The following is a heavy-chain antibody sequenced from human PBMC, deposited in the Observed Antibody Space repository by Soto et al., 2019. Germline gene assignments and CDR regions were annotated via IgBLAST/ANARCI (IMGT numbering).Heavy chain of an antibody. CDR1: GFTFGTFG. CDR3: AKDLRDFVVGVEAPPNYFLDS. V-gene: IGHV3-30*18. Sequence: PVGSLRLSCAASGFTFGTFGMHWVRQAPGKGLEWVAVISYHGSLQYYTDSVKVRFTISRDNSKNTLYLQMNSLRPDDTAVYYCAKDLRDFVVGVEAPPNYFLDSWGQGTLVTVSS. J-gene: IGHJ4*02. CDR2: ISYHGSLQ. D-gene: IGHD2-21*01.